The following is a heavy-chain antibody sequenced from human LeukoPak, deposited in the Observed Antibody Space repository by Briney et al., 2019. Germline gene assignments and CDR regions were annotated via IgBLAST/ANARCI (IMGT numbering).Heavy chain of an antibody. V-gene: IGHV3-23*01. D-gene: IGHD3-22*01. CDR2: VSGSGDGT. J-gene: IGHJ3*02. Sequence: PGGSLRLSCAASGFTFRNYAMMWVRLAPGKGPEWVSTVSGSGDGTYYADSVKGRFTISRDNSKNTLYLQMNSLRGEDTAVYYCARDVRTDYYDSSGYHDAFDIWGQGTMVTVSS. CDR1: GFTFRNYA. CDR3: ARDVRTDYYDSSGYHDAFDI.